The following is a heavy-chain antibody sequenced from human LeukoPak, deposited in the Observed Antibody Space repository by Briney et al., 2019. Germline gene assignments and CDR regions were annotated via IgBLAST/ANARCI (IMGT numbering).Heavy chain of an antibody. J-gene: IGHJ6*02. D-gene: IGHD6-19*01. CDR3: AKEQSVAGKSTSGYYYGMDV. CDR1: GFTFSSYA. Sequence: PGGSLRLSCAASGFTFSSYAMSGVRQAPGKGLEGVAVISCGGSNKYYADSVKGRFPISRDNSKNTLYPQINSLRAEHTAVYYCAKEQSVAGKSTSGYYYGMDVWGQGTTVTVSS. CDR2: ISCGGSNK. V-gene: IGHV3-30*18.